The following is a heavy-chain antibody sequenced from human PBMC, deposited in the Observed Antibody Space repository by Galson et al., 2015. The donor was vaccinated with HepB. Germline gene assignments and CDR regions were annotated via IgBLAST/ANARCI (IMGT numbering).Heavy chain of an antibody. V-gene: IGHV3-73*01. CDR3: TRLPTRPDYYMDV. CDR2: IRSKANSYAT. Sequence: SLRLSCAASGFTFSGSAMHWVRQASGKGLEWVGRIRSKANSYATAYAASVKGRFTISRDDSKNTAYLQMNSLKTEDTAVYYCTRLPTRPDYYMDVWGKGTTVTVSS. J-gene: IGHJ6*03. CDR1: GFTFSGSA.